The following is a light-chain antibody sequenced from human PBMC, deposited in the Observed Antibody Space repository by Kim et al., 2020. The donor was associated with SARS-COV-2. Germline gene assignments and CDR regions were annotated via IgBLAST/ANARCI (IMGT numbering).Light chain of an antibody. V-gene: IGKV3-11*01. CDR3: QQRSNWLLT. J-gene: IGKJ4*01. Sequence: SLSPGERATRSCRASQSVSSYLAWYQQKPGQAPRLLIYDASNRATGIPARFSGSGSGTDFTLTISSLEPEDFAVYYCQQRSNWLLTFGGGTKLEIK. CDR1: QSVSSY. CDR2: DAS.